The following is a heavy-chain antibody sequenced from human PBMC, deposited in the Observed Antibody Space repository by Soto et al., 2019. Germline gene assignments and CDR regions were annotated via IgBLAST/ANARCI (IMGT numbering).Heavy chain of an antibody. CDR2: FDPEDGET. J-gene: IGHJ5*02. CDR1: GYTLTELS. CDR3: ATVALRYFDWPSRGWFDP. D-gene: IGHD3-9*01. V-gene: IGHV1-24*01. Sequence: GASVKVSCKVSGYTLTELSMHWVRQAPGKGLEWMGGFDPEDGETIYAQKFQGRVTMTEDTSTDTAYMELSSLRSEDTAVYYCATVALRYFDWPSRGWFDPWGQGTLVTVSS.